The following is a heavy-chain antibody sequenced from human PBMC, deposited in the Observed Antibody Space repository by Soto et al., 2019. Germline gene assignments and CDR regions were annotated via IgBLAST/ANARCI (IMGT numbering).Heavy chain of an antibody. CDR2: INPNSGGT. CDR3: ARDGPGYYGSGSYHFDY. CDR1: GYTFTGYY. Sequence: ASVKVSCKASGYTFTGYYMHWVRQAPGPGLEWMGWINPNSGGTNYAQKFQGRVTMTRDTSISTAYMELSRLRSDDTAVYYCARDGPGYYGSGSYHFDYWGQGPLVTVS. J-gene: IGHJ4*02. D-gene: IGHD3-10*01. V-gene: IGHV1-2*02.